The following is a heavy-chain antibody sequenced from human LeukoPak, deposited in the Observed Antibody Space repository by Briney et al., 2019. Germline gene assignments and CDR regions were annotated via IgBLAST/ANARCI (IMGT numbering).Heavy chain of an antibody. CDR3: ARDHCSGGSCYYYYYYMDV. Sequence: GGSLRLSCAASGFTFSSYSMNRVRQAPGKGLEWVSSISSSSSYIYYADSVKGRFTISRDNAKNSLYLQMNSLRAEDTAVYYCARDHCSGGSCYYYYYYMDVWGKGTTVTISS. CDR1: GFTFSSYS. CDR2: ISSSSSYI. D-gene: IGHD2-15*01. V-gene: IGHV3-21*01. J-gene: IGHJ6*03.